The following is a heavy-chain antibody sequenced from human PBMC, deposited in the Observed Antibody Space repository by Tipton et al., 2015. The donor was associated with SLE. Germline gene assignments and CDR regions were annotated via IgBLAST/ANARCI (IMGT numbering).Heavy chain of an antibody. CDR3: ARGNSGFDY. CDR1: GFTVSNNY. D-gene: IGHD1-7*01. J-gene: IGHJ4*02. V-gene: IGHV4-30-4*08. Sequence: LRLSCAASGFTVSNNYMSWVRQAPGKGLAWVGFIYHNGNTFYNPSLESRLTMSIDTSKNQFSLMLTSVTAADTAVYYCARGNSGFDYWGQGALVTVSS. CDR2: IYHNGNT.